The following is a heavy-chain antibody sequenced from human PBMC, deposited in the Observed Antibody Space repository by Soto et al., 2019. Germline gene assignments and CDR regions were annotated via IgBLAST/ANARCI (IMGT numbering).Heavy chain of an antibody. J-gene: IGHJ4*02. CDR3: ARDMTGTVAPYFDS. CDR2: IIPISGAA. D-gene: IGHD1-7*01. Sequence: QVQLVQSGAEVKKPGSSVKVSCKASGGTFSNYVVNWVRQAPGQGLEWMGRIIPISGAANYAQTFQGRVTITADKSTSTSYMGLSSLRSEDTCVYYCARDMTGTVAPYFDSWGQGTLVTVSS. CDR1: GGTFSNYV. V-gene: IGHV1-69*06.